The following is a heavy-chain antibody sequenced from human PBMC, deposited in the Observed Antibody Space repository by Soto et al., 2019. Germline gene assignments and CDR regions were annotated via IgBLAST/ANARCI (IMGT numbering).Heavy chain of an antibody. CDR2: IVPIYRTA. D-gene: IGHD2-21*01. CDR1: GGTFSSYR. J-gene: IGHJ4*02. CDR3: ARGGCGDFFVDY. V-gene: IGHV1-69*13. Sequence: SVKVSCKASGGTFSSYRINWVRQAPGQGLEWVGGIVPIYRTADYAQKFQGRVTITADESARTSYMELRSLKSQDTAVYYCARGGCGDFFVDYWGQGTLVTVSS.